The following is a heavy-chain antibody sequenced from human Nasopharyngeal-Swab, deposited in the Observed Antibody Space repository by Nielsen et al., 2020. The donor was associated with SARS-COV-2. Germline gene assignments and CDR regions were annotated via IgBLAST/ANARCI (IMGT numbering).Heavy chain of an antibody. CDR1: GYTFTGHY. CDR3: ARDYYDNYDSDF. V-gene: IGHV1-2*02. D-gene: IGHD3-22*01. Sequence: ASVKVSCKASGYTFTGHYIHWVRQAPGQGLEWMGWINPNSGDPNYAQRFQGRVTVTRDTSRSTAYIDLSRLRSDDTAVYYCARDYYDNYDSDFWGQGTLVTVSS. J-gene: IGHJ4*02. CDR2: INPNSGDP.